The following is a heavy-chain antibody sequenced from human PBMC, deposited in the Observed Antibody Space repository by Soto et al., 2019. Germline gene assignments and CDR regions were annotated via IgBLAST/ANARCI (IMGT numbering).Heavy chain of an antibody. J-gene: IGHJ1*01. V-gene: IGHV1-8*01. CDR2: MDPGSGST. CDR3: ALKLSASLAFDS. Sequence: QVQLVQSGAEVKKPGASVKVSCQASGYSFTTYDINWVRQAPGQGLEWMGRMDPGSGSTGFAKKFQVRVTMTRNTSINTDYIKLSSLRSDDTAVYCCALKLSASLAFDSWCKGTLITVSS. CDR1: GYSFTTYD. D-gene: IGHD3-16*01.